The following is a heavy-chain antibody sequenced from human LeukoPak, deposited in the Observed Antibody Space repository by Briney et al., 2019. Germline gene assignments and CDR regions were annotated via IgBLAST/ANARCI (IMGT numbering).Heavy chain of an antibody. D-gene: IGHD3-22*01. CDR2: INPNSGDA. CDR3: ARWEEYYYDNTHAFDI. Sequence: ASVKVSCKASGYTFTGYYMHWVRQAPGQGLKWMGWINPNSGDANYAQKFQGRVTMTRDTSISTAYMELSRLRSDDAAVYYCARWEEYYYDNTHAFDIWGQGTMVTVSS. CDR1: GYTFTGYY. V-gene: IGHV1-2*02. J-gene: IGHJ3*02.